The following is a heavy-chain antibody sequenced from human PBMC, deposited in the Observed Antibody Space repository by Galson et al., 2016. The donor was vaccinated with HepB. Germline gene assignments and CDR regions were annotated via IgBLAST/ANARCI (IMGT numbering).Heavy chain of an antibody. CDR3: ARERAETVAQGVIRVHRIHYYHGMDV. CDR2: ISANSDST. J-gene: IGHJ6*02. V-gene: IGHV3-48*02. D-gene: IGHD3-10*01. Sequence: SLRLSCAASGFYFSDYSMNWVRQAPGKGLEWLSYISANSDSTYYADSVKGRFTISRDNAKNSLYLQMNSLRDEDTAVYYCARERAETVAQGVIRVHRIHYYHGMDVWGQGTTVIASS. CDR1: GFYFSDYS.